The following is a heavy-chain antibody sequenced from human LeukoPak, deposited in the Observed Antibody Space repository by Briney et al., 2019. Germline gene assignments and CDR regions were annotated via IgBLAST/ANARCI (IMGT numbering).Heavy chain of an antibody. CDR2: ISGSGGST. J-gene: IGHJ4*02. V-gene: IGHV3-23*01. CDR1: GFTFSSYD. Sequence: PGGSLRLSCAASGFTFSSYDLSWVRQAPGKGLEWVSAISGSGGSTYYADSVKGRFTISRDNSKNTLYLQMNSLRAEDTAVYYCAGPDPYSGSYYTFDYWGQGTLVTVSS. D-gene: IGHD1-26*01. CDR3: AGPDPYSGSYYTFDY.